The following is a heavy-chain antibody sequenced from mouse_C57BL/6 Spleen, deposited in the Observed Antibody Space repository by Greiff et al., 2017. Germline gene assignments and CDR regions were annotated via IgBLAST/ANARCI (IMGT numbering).Heavy chain of an antibody. CDR2: INPSSGYT. CDR3: VVYYYGSSWNFDY. Sequence: QVQLKESGAELAKPGASVKLSCKASGYTFTSYWMHWVKQRPGQGLEWIGYINPSSGYTKYNQKFKDKATLTADKSSSTAYMQLSSLTYEDSAVYYCVVYYYGSSWNFDYWGQGTTLTVSS. J-gene: IGHJ2*01. V-gene: IGHV1-7*01. D-gene: IGHD1-1*01. CDR1: GYTFTSYW.